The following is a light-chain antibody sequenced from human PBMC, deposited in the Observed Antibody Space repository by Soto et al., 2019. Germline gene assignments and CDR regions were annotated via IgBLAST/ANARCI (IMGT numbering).Light chain of an antibody. CDR2: AAS. V-gene: IGKV1-27*01. CDR1: RGISNY. Sequence: DIQMTQSPSSLSASVGDRVTITCRATRGISNYLAWYQHKPGKVPKLLIYAASTLQSGVPSRFSGSGSGTDFTLTISSLQPEDVATYYCQRYISAPFTFGPGTNVDIK. CDR3: QRYISAPFT. J-gene: IGKJ3*01.